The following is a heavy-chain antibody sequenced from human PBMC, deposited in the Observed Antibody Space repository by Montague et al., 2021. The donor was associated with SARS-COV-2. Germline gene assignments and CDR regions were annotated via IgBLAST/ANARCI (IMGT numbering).Heavy chain of an antibody. V-gene: IGHV3-20*04. CDR2: INWNADKS. CDR1: GFKFDDSG. CDR3: ARYNGGSFYGLDV. J-gene: IGHJ6*02. Sequence: SLSLSCAASGFKFDDSGMTWVRQAPGKGLEWVCVINWNADKSTYASAVXGLFTISRDNAKYSLFLQLNLLRAEDTALYYCARYNGGSFYGLDVWGQGTTVIVSS. D-gene: IGHD1-14*01.